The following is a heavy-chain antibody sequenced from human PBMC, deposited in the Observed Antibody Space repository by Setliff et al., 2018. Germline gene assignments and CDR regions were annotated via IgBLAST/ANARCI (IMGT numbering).Heavy chain of an antibody. CDR1: GDSISNYY. CDR3: AASRAYTGAVEEWFLPKTFDF. V-gene: IGHV4-4*07. D-gene: IGHD3-10*01. J-gene: IGHJ4*02. CDR2: IYVTEST. Sequence: PSETLSLTCTVSGDSISNYYWNWIRRPAGKGLEWIGRIYVTESTKYNPSLKSRVTLSIDTSKNQFSLKLSSVTAADAALYYCAASRAYTGAVEEWFLPKTFDFWGQGSPVTSPQ.